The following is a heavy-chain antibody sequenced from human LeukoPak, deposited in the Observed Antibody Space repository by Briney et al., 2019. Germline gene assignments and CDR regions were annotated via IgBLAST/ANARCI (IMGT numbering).Heavy chain of an antibody. CDR3: ARGGRITMVRGVLGDHYYYYYMDV. V-gene: IGHV1-8*02. CDR1: GYTFTGYY. CDR2: MNPNSGNT. D-gene: IGHD3-10*01. Sequence: GASVKVSCKASGYTFTGYYMHWVRQAPGQGLGWMGWMNPNSGNTGYAQKFQGRVTMTRNTSISTAYMELSSLRSEDTAVYYCARGGRITMVRGVLGDHYYYYYMDVWGKGTTVTVSS. J-gene: IGHJ6*03.